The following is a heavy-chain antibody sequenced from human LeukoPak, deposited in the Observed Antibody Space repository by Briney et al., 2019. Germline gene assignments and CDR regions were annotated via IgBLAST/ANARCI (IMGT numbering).Heavy chain of an antibody. J-gene: IGHJ4*02. Sequence: SETLSLTCTVSGGSISSGGYYWSWIRQPPGKGLEWIGYIYHSGSTYYNPSLKSRVTISVDRSKNQFSLKLSSVTAADTAVYYCASELALTGYTAFDYWGQGTLVTVSS. D-gene: IGHD3-9*01. CDR2: IYHSGST. V-gene: IGHV4-30-2*01. CDR3: ASELALTGYTAFDY. CDR1: GGSISSGGYY.